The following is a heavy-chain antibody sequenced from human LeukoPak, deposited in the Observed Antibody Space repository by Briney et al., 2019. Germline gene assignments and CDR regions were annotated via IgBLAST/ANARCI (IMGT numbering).Heavy chain of an antibody. CDR2: ISSSSSYI. J-gene: IGHJ4*02. Sequence: GGSLRLSCAASGFTFSSYSMNWLRQAPGKGLEWVSSISSSSSYIYYADSVKGRFTISRDNAKNSLYPQMNSLRAEDTAVYYCARESDVSIAAAFDYWGQGTLVTVSS. CDR3: ARESDVSIAAAFDY. V-gene: IGHV3-21*01. CDR1: GFTFSSYS. D-gene: IGHD6-13*01.